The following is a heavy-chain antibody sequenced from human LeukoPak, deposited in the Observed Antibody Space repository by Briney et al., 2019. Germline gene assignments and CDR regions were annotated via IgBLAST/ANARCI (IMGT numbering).Heavy chain of an antibody. V-gene: IGHV4-59*08. CDR3: AKTYYYDPFDF. CDR2: ISYSGST. J-gene: IGHJ4*02. D-gene: IGHD3-22*01. CDR1: GGSIGGYY. Sequence: SETLSLTCTVSGGSIGGYYWSWIRQPPGKGLEWIGYISYSGSTNYNPSLKSRVTISVDTSKNQFSLKLSSVTAADTAVYYCAKTYYYDPFDFWGQGTLVTVSS.